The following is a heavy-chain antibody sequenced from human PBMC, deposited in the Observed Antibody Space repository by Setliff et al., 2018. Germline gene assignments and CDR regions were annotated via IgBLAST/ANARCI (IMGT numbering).Heavy chain of an antibody. J-gene: IGHJ4*02. D-gene: IGHD1-26*01. CDR3: ARALGATITHFDY. CDR1: GYTLTELS. V-gene: IGHV1-24*01. CDR2: FDPEDEET. Sequence: ASVKVSCKVSGYTLTELSMHWVRQAPGKGLEWMGGFDPEDEETIYAQKFQGRVTMTEDTSTDTAYMELSSLKSEDTAVYYCARALGATITHFDYWGQGTLVTVSS.